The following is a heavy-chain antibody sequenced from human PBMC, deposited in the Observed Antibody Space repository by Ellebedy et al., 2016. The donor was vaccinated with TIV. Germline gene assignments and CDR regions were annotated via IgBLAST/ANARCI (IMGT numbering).Heavy chain of an antibody. V-gene: IGHV4-34*01. J-gene: IGHJ4*02. CDR1: VEFFSGFY. CDR2: INDSGTT. CDR3: ARGRRQYENSAYYLDY. D-gene: IGHD3-22*01. Sequence: SETLSLTXAAHVEFFSGFYWNWIRQPPGNGLEWIGEINDSGTTKYNPSLKSRVTISADKTKNQFSLKLTSVTAADTAVYHCARGRRQYENSAYYLDYWGQGTLATVSS.